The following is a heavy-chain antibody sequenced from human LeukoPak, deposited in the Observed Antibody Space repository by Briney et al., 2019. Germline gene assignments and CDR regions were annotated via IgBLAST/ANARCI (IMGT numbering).Heavy chain of an antibody. CDR2: IWYDGSNK. Sequence: GGSLRLSCAASGFSFSVHGVHWVRQAPGKGLEWVAVIWYDGSNKYYADSVKGRFTISRDNSKNTLYLQMNSLRAEDTAVYYCARGLDSSYYYYGMDVWGQGTTVTVSS. J-gene: IGHJ6*02. D-gene: IGHD6-13*01. CDR3: ARGLDSSYYYYGMDV. CDR1: GFSFSVHG. V-gene: IGHV3-33*01.